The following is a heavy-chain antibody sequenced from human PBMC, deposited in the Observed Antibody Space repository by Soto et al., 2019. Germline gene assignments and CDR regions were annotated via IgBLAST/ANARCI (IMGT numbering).Heavy chain of an antibody. J-gene: IGHJ3*01. CDR1: GYTFTSSG. CDR3: ARAFFYQGSDSRGYSFDAFDF. CDR2: ISAHTGSS. Sequence: QVQLVQSGAEVKKPGASVKVSCKASGYTFTSSGMSLGRQAPGQGLEWMGWISAHTGSSEYAQRFQGRVTMTTDRSTSTAYMELRSLRSDDTAVYYCARAFFYQGSDSRGYSFDAFDFWGPGTLVTVSS. V-gene: IGHV1-18*01. D-gene: IGHD3-22*01.